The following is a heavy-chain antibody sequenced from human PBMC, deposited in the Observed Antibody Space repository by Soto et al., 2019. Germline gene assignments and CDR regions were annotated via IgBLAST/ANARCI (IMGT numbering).Heavy chain of an antibody. D-gene: IGHD6-19*01. CDR1: GYSFTNYW. Sequence: GGSLKISCQGSGYSFTNYWISWVRQMPGKGLEWMGKIDPSDSYSNYSPSFQGHVTISADKSISTAYLQWSSLQASDTAMYYCARLGSGWPLGAFDIWGQGTVVTVSS. CDR3: ARLGSGWPLGAFDI. V-gene: IGHV5-10-1*01. CDR2: IDPSDSYS. J-gene: IGHJ3*02.